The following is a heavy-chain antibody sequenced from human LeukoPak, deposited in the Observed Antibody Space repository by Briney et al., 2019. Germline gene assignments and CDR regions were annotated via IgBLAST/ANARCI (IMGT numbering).Heavy chain of an antibody. CDR1: GFTFIMHA. D-gene: IGHD2-15*01. V-gene: IGHV3-23*01. CDR2: ISDSGGDT. Sequence: GGSLRLSCTASGFTFIMHAMSWVRQAPGEGLEWVSAISDSGGDTYLDSVKGRFTISRDNSRNTVYLKMNNLRPEDTALYYCARRRGGTWGNFDSWGQGTLVTVSS. CDR3: ARRRGGTWGNFDS. J-gene: IGHJ4*02.